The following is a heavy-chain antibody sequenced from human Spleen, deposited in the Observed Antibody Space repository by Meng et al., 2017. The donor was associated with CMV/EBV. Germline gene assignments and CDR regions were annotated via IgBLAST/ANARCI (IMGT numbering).Heavy chain of an antibody. CDR2: IFQSGSA. D-gene: IGHD6-13*01. J-gene: IGHJ5*02. Sequence: SETLSLTCSVPGYSITSGYYWGWIRQPPGKGLQWIGSIFQSGSAYYNPSLKSRVTLSLDRSKNQFSLRLSSVTAADTALYFCARLTHRTSWPNWFDPWGPGTLVTVSS. V-gene: IGHV4-38-2*01. CDR1: GYSITSGYY. CDR3: ARLTHRTSWPNWFDP.